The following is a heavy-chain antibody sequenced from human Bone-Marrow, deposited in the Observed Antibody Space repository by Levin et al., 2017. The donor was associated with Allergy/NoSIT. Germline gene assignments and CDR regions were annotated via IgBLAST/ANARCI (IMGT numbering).Heavy chain of an antibody. Sequence: SETLSLTCTVSDASITDYYWTWIRQPPGKGLEWIGHSYYSGSTNYNPSLKSRVTISIDTSKNQFSLNLSSVTAADTAVYYCARRDYGDYFDYWGQGTLVTVSS. V-gene: IGHV4-59*01. CDR1: DASITDYY. CDR3: ARRDYGDYFDY. J-gene: IGHJ4*02. D-gene: IGHD4-17*01. CDR2: SYYSGST.